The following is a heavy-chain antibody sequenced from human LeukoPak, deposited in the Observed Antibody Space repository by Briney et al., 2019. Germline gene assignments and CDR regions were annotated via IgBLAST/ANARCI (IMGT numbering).Heavy chain of an antibody. CDR3: ASEYSSSSFYYGLDV. CDR1: GFTFSSYS. CDR2: ISSSSSYI. Sequence: GGSLRLSCAASGFTFSSYSMNWVRQAPEKGLEWVTSISSSSSYIYYADSVKGRFTISRDNAKNSLYLRMSSLRAEDTAVYYCASEYSSSSFYYGLDVWGQGTTVTVSS. D-gene: IGHD6-6*01. V-gene: IGHV3-21*01. J-gene: IGHJ6*02.